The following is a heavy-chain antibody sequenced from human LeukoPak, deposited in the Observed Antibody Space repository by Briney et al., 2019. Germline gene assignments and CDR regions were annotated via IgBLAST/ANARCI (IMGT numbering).Heavy chain of an antibody. Sequence: GSLRLSCAASGFTFSSYSMNWVRQAPGKGLEWVSSISSSSSYIYYADSVKGRFTISRDNAKNSLYLQMNSLRAEDTAVYYCATAVGNYVPYYFDYWGQGTLVTVSS. CDR3: ATAVGNYVPYYFDY. CDR2: ISSSSSYI. CDR1: GFTFSSYS. V-gene: IGHV3-21*01. D-gene: IGHD1-7*01. J-gene: IGHJ4*02.